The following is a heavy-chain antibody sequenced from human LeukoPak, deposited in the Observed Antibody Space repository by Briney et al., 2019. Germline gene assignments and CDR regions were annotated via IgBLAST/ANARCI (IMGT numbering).Heavy chain of an antibody. Sequence: PSETLSLTCTVSGGSISSYYWSWIRQPAGKGLEWIGRIYTSGSTNYNPSLKSRVTISVDKSKNQFSLKLSSVTAADTAVYHCARDLRNTISDAFDIWGQGTMVTVSS. V-gene: IGHV4-4*07. CDR2: IYTSGST. D-gene: IGHD5-24*01. CDR1: GGSISSYY. J-gene: IGHJ3*02. CDR3: ARDLRNTISDAFDI.